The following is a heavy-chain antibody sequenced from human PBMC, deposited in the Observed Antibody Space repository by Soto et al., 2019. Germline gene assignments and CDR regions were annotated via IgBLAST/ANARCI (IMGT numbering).Heavy chain of an antibody. D-gene: IGHD1-26*01. J-gene: IGHJ4*02. Sequence: SETLSLTCTVSGASITFGGYSWSWIRQTPGKGLEWIGYINHLETTFYNPSFESRLTLSIDRAKNQFSLKLHSMSAADRAVYFCARGGGSDSFDYWGQGIQVTVSS. CDR3: ARGGGSDSFDY. V-gene: IGHV4-30-2*01. CDR1: GASITFGGYS. CDR2: INHLETT.